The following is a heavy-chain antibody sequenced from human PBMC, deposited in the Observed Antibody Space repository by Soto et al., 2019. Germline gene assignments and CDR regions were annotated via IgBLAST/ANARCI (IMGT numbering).Heavy chain of an antibody. J-gene: IGHJ6*02. CDR1: GDSVSSNSYD. CDR3: ASTMNWNYGDYYYYGMDV. Sequence: SQTLERDCAISGDSVSSNSYDWNWIRQSPARGLEWLGRTYYRSKWYNDYAVSVKSRITINPDTSKNQFSLQLNSVTPEDTAVYYCASTMNWNYGDYYYYGMDVWGQGSTVTVSS. D-gene: IGHD1-7*01. V-gene: IGHV6-1*01. CDR2: TYYRSKWYN.